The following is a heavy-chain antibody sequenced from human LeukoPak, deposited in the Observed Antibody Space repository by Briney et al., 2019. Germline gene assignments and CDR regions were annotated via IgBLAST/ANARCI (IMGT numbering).Heavy chain of an antibody. D-gene: IGHD3-22*01. CDR2: IYYSGST. CDR3: ARVNLITMIVVPQRPRSWFDP. J-gene: IGHJ5*02. Sequence: TSETLSLTCTVSGGSISSSSYYWGWIRQPPGKGLEWIGSIYYSGSTYYNPSLKSRVTISVDTSKNQFSLKLSSVTAADTAVYYCARVNLITMIVVPQRPRSWFDPWGQGTLVTVSS. CDR1: GGSISSSSYY. V-gene: IGHV4-39*07.